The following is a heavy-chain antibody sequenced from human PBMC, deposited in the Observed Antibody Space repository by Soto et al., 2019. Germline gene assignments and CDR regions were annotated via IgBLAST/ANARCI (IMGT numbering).Heavy chain of an antibody. V-gene: IGHV1-2*02. CDR2: INPYSGGA. CDR3: ARVIRGAYYNSPLDT. D-gene: IGHD3-10*01. CDR1: GYTFTGYF. J-gene: IGHJ5*02. Sequence: ASVQVSCKASGYTFTGYFMHWVRQAPGQGLEWMGWINPYSGGADYAQSFQGRVTMTRDTSISTVYMELSRLRFDDAAVYYCARVIRGAYYNSPLDTWGQGTVVTVST.